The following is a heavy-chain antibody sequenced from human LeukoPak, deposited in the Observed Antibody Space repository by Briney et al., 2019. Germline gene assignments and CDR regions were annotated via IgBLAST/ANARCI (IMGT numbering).Heavy chain of an antibody. CDR1: GFTFSSYW. J-gene: IGHJ4*02. CDR2: IKQDGSEK. V-gene: IGHV3-7*01. CDR3: ARDALGYCSSTSCYNGDYFDY. Sequence: GGSLRLSCAASGFTFSSYWMSWVRQAPGKGLEWVANIKQDGSEKYYVDSVKGRFTISRDNAKNSLYLQMNSLRAEDTAVYYCARDALGYCSSTSCYNGDYFDYWGQGTLVTVSS. D-gene: IGHD2-2*02.